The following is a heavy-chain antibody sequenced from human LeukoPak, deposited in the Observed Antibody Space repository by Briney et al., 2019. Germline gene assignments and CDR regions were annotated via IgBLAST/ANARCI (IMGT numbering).Heavy chain of an antibody. D-gene: IGHD6-25*01. Sequence: GWPLRLSCAASGLTFSSYAMSWVRQAAGKGPEWVSSISGSGVSTYYADSVKGRFTISSDNSKNTLFLQMNSLRAEDTAVYYCARGQGIAASDYWGQGTLVTVSS. J-gene: IGHJ4*02. CDR2: ISGSGVST. V-gene: IGHV3-23*01. CDR3: ARGQGIAASDY. CDR1: GLTFSSYA.